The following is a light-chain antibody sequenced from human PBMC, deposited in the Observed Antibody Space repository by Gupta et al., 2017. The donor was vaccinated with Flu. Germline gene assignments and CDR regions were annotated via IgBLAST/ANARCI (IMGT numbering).Light chain of an antibody. J-gene: IGKJ2*01. CDR1: QGVATN. Sequence: ETIMTQSPAILSVSPGERATLSCRASQGVATNLAWYQQKPGQAPRLLISGASTRAAGIPARFSGSGSGTEFTLTISSLQSEDFAVYYCQQYNDWPPYTFGQGTKLEIK. CDR2: GAS. V-gene: IGKV3-15*01. CDR3: QQYNDWPPYT.